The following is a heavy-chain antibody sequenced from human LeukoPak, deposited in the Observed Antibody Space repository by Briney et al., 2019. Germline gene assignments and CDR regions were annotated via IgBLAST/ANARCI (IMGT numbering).Heavy chain of an antibody. V-gene: IGHV3-7*01. Sequence: PGGSLRLSCAASGFTFSSYWMSWVRQAPGKGLEWVANIKQDGSEKYYVDSVKGRFTISRDNAKNPLYLQMNSLRAEDTAVYYCARDWGNDFWSGYLNWGQGTLVTVSS. J-gene: IGHJ4*02. CDR2: IKQDGSEK. D-gene: IGHD3-3*01. CDR3: ARDWGNDFWSGYLN. CDR1: GFTFSSYW.